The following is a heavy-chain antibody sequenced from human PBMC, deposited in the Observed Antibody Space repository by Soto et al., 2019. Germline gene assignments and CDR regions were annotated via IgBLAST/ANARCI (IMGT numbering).Heavy chain of an antibody. CDR2: IYYSGST. D-gene: IGHD6-13*01. V-gene: IGHV4-39*01. Sequence: QLQLQESGPGLVKPSETLSLTCTVSGGSISSSSYYWGWIRQPPGKGLEWIGSIYYSGSTYYNPSLKSRVTISVDTSKNQFSLKLSSVTAADTAVYYCARKIYSSSWYQGWGQGTLVTVSS. CDR3: ARKIYSSSWYQG. J-gene: IGHJ4*02. CDR1: GGSISSSSYY.